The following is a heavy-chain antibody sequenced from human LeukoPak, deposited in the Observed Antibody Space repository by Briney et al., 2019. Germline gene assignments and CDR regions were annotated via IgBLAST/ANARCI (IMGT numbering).Heavy chain of an antibody. CDR3: ARGLNLRYFDSSYAFDI. Sequence: PSETLSLTCAVYGGSFSGYYWSWLRQPPGEGLEWIGEINHSGSTNYNPSLKSRVTISVDTSKNQFSLKLSSVTAADTAVYYCARGLNLRYFDSSYAFDIWGQGTMVTVSS. J-gene: IGHJ3*02. CDR1: GGSFSGYY. CDR2: INHSGST. D-gene: IGHD3-9*01. V-gene: IGHV4-34*01.